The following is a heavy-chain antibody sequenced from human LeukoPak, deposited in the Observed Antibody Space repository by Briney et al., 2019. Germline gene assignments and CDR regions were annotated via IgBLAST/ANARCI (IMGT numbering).Heavy chain of an antibody. CDR1: GXTFSSYA. V-gene: IGHV3-23*01. CDR3: ARDYYDSSGYQYYFDY. CDR2: ISGSGGST. D-gene: IGHD3-22*01. Sequence: GGSLRLSCAASGXTFSSYAMSWVRQAPGKGLEWVSAISGSGGSTYYADSVKGRFTISRDNSKNSLYLQMNSLRAEDTALYYCARDYYDSSGYQYYFDYWGQGTLVTVSS. J-gene: IGHJ4*02.